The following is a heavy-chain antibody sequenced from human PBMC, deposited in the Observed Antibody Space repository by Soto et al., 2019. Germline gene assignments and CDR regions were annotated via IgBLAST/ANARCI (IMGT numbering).Heavy chain of an antibody. D-gene: IGHD4-17*01. CDR3: ARWTTALDY. J-gene: IGHJ4*02. Sequence: EVQLVESGGGLVQPGGSLRLSCAASGFSLSNYWMTWVRRAPGKRPEWVANIKQYGSATYYMDSVRGRFTISRDNANNSLFLQMNSLSAEDTALYYCARWTTALDYWGQGALVTVSS. V-gene: IGHV3-7*03. CDR1: GFSLSNYW. CDR2: IKQYGSAT.